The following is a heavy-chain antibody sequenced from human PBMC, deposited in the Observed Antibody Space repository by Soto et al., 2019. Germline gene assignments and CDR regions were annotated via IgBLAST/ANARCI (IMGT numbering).Heavy chain of an antibody. V-gene: IGHV3-30-3*01. D-gene: IGHD5-18*01. CDR2: ISYDGSNK. CDR1: GFTFSSYA. CDR3: AREGAYSYGFQYYYYGMDV. J-gene: IGHJ6*02. Sequence: GGSLRLSCAASGFTFSSYAIHWVRQAPGKGLEWVAVISYDGSNKYYADSVKGRFTISRDNSKNTLYLQMNSLRAEDTAVYYCAREGAYSYGFQYYYYGMDVWGQGTTVTVSS.